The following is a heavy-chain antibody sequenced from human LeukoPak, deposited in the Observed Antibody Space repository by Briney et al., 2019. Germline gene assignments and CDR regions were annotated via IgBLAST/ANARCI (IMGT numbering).Heavy chain of an antibody. D-gene: IGHD2-15*01. Sequence: GESLKISCKGSGYSFTSYWIGWVRQMPGKGLEWMGVINPGDSDSTYSPSFEGQVTISADKSTSTAYLQWSSLKASDTAMYYCAIMTPQGRYYYYYYMDVWGKGTTVTVSS. CDR1: GYSFTSYW. V-gene: IGHV5-51*01. CDR3: AIMTPQGRYYYYYYMDV. J-gene: IGHJ6*03. CDR2: INPGDSDS.